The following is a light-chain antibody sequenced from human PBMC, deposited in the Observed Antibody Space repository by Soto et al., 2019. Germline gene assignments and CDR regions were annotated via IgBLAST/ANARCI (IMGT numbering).Light chain of an antibody. CDR2: SKN. V-gene: IGLV1-44*01. CDR3: AAWDDSLNGWV. J-gene: IGLJ3*02. CDR1: SSNIGSNT. Sequence: QPVLTQPPSASGTPGQRVTISCSGSSSNIGSNTVNWYQQLPGTAPKLLIYSKNQRPSGVPDRFSGSKSGPSASLAISGLQSEDEADYYCAAWDDSLNGWVFGGGTKVTVL.